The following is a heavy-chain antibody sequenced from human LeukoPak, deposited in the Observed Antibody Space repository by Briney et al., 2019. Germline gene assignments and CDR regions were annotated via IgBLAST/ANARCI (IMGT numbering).Heavy chain of an antibody. J-gene: IGHJ5*02. Sequence: ASVKVSCKASGYTFTSYGISWVRQAPGQGLEWMGWISAYNGNTNYAQKLQGGVTMTTDTSTSTAYMELRSLRSDDTAVYYCARVIYYDSSGYYDLDPWGQGTLVTVSS. CDR2: ISAYNGNT. V-gene: IGHV1-18*01. CDR3: ARVIYYDSSGYYDLDP. D-gene: IGHD3-22*01. CDR1: GYTFTSYG.